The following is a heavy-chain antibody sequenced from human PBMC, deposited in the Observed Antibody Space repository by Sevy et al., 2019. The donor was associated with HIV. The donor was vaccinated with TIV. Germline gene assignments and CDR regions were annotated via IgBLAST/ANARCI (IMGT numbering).Heavy chain of an antibody. D-gene: IGHD6-19*01. V-gene: IGHV3-30*18. CDR3: AKEIGSSGGDLYYYGMDV. Sequence: GGSLRLSCAASGFIFTTYGMHWVRQAPGKGLEWVAIVSYDGSNKFYADSVKGRFTISRDKSKNTLYLQLHSLRTEDTAVYYCAKEIGSSGGDLYYYGMDVWGQGTTVTVSS. CDR1: GFIFTTYG. J-gene: IGHJ6*02. CDR2: VSYDGSNK.